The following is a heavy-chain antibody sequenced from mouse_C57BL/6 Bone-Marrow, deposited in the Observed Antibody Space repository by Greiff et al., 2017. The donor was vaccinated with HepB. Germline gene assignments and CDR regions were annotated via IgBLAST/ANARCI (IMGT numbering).Heavy chain of an antibody. CDR2: IDPENGDT. D-gene: IGHD2-1*01. Sequence: VQLQQSGAELVRPGASVKLSCTASGFNIKDDYMHWVKQRPEQGLEWIGWIDPENGDTEYASKFQGKATITADTSSNTAYLQLSSLTSEDTAVYYCTLYGNYAWFAYWDQGTLVTVSA. J-gene: IGHJ3*01. CDR1: GFNIKDDY. V-gene: IGHV14-4*01. CDR3: TLYGNYAWFAY.